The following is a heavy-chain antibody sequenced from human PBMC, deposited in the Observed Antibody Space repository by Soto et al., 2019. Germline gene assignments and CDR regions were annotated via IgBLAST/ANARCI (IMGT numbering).Heavy chain of an antibody. Sequence: SVKVSCKASGGTFSSYAISWVRQAPGQGLEWMGGIIPIFGTANYAQKFQGRVTITADESTGTAYMELSSLRSEDTAVYYCARGYQDWFDPWGQGTLVTAPQ. CDR3: ARGYQDWFDP. CDR2: IIPIFGTA. D-gene: IGHD2-2*01. V-gene: IGHV1-69*13. CDR1: GGTFSSYA. J-gene: IGHJ5*02.